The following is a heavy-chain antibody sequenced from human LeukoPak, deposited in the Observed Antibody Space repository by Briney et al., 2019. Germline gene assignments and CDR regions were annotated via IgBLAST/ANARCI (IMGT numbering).Heavy chain of an antibody. CDR1: GGTFSSYA. Sequence: SVKVSCKASGGTFSSYAISWVRQAPGQGLEWMGGIIPIFGTANYVQKFQGRVTITADESTSTAYMELSSLRSEDTAVYYCARENVGDYSNNNWFDPWGQGTLVTVSS. D-gene: IGHD4-11*01. CDR3: ARENVGDYSNNNWFDP. V-gene: IGHV1-69*13. CDR2: IIPIFGTA. J-gene: IGHJ5*02.